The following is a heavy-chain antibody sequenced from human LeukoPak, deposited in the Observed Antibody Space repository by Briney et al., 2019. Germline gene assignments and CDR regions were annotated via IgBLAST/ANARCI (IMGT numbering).Heavy chain of an antibody. CDR1: GGSFSGYY. D-gene: IGHD4-17*01. J-gene: IGHJ4*02. CDR2: INHSGST. CDR3: ASEDSTVTTSYHFDY. V-gene: IGHV4-34*01. Sequence: PSETLSLTCAVCGGSFSGYYWSWIRQPPGKGLEWIGEINHSGSTNYNPSLKSRVTISVDTSKNQFSLKLSSVTAADTAVYYCASEDSTVTTSYHFDYWGQGTLVTVSS.